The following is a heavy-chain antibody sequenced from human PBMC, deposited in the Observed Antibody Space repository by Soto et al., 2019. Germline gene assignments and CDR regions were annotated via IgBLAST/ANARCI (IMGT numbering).Heavy chain of an antibody. CDR1: GFTFSGSA. J-gene: IGHJ4*02. V-gene: IGHV3-23*01. Sequence: EVLLWESGGGLVQPGGSLRLTCAAAGFTFSGSAMSWVRQAPGKGLEWVSAIGGTDLRTYYADSVRGRFTISRDNSKNMVWLQMNNLRAEDTALYYCAKYRPGGPWPFDYWGQGTLVTVSS. D-gene: IGHD3-16*02. CDR2: IGGTDLRT. CDR3: AKYRPGGPWPFDY.